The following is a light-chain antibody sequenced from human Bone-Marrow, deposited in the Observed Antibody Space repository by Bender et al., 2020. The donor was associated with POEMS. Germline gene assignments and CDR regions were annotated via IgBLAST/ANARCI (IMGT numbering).Light chain of an antibody. J-gene: IGLJ2*01. V-gene: IGLV2-23*02. CDR2: DVT. Sequence: QSALTQPASVSGSPGQSITISCTGTSSDVGGYNYVSWYQQHPGQAPKLIIFDVTERPSGVSIRFSGSKSGKTASLTISGLQAEDEADYYCCSYAGSSTLIFGGGTKLTVL. CDR3: CSYAGSSTLI. CDR1: SSDVGGYNY.